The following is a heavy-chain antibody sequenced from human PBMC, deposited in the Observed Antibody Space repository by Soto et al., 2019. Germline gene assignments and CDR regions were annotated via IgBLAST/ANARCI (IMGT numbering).Heavy chain of an antibody. CDR2: IYPGDSDT. V-gene: IGHV5-51*01. D-gene: IGHD3-16*01. CDR1: GYSFTSYW. CDR3: ARSIDVVGGGYGMDV. Sequence: GESLKLSCKGSGYSFTSYWIGWVRQMPGKGLEWMGIIYPGDSDTRYSPSFQGQVTISADKSISTAYLQWSSLKASDTAMYYCARSIDVVGGGYGMDVWGQGTTVTVSS. J-gene: IGHJ6*02.